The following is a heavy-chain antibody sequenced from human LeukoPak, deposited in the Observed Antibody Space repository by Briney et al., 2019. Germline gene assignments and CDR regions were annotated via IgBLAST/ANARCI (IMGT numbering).Heavy chain of an antibody. J-gene: IGHJ4*02. CDR2: INHIGGT. CDR3: ARDRVAYSTSPMDY. CDR1: GGSFSGYY. Sequence: SETLSLTCAVSGGSFSGYYWSWIRQPPGKGLEWIGEINHIGGTNYSLSLKSRVTISVDTSKNQFSLRLSSVTAADTAVYYCARDRVAYSTSPMDYWGQGTQVTVSS. V-gene: IGHV4-34*01. D-gene: IGHD6-6*01.